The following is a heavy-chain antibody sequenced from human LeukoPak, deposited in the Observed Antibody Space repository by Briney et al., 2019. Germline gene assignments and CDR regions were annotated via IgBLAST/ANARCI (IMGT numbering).Heavy chain of an antibody. CDR3: AMEVDTARKYYYYYGMDV. J-gene: IGHJ6*02. CDR1: GYTFTSYA. V-gene: IGHV7-4-1*02. D-gene: IGHD5-18*01. Sequence: ASVKVSCKASGYTFTSYAMHWVRQAPGQGLEWMGWINTNTGNPTYAQGFTGRFVFSLDTSVSTAYLQISSLKAEDTAVYYCAMEVDTARKYYYYYGMDVWGQGTTVTVSS. CDR2: INTNTGNP.